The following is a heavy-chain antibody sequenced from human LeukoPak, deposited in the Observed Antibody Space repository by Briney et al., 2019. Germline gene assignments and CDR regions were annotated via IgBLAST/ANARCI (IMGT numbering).Heavy chain of an antibody. CDR3: ARDSCSSTSCYYYGMDV. D-gene: IGHD2-2*01. V-gene: IGHV3-21*01. CDR2: IKSSSSNI. CDR1: GFTFSSYN. Sequence: PGGSLRLSCSTSGFTFSSYNMNWVRQAPGKGLEWVSSIKSSSSNINYADSVKGRFTISRDNAKNSLFLHMNSLRAEDTAVYYCARDSCSSTSCYYYGMDVWGQGTTVTVSS. J-gene: IGHJ6*02.